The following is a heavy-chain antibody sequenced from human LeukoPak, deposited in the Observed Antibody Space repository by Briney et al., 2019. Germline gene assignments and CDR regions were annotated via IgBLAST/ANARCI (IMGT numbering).Heavy chain of an antibody. J-gene: IGHJ6*03. CDR2: ISSSGSTI. V-gene: IGHV3-48*03. D-gene: IGHD5-18*01. CDR1: GFTFSSYE. Sequence: GGSLRLSCAASGFTFSSYEMNWVRQAPGKGLEWVSYISSSGSTIYYADSVKGRFTISRDNAKNSLYLQMNSLRAEDTAVYYCARVKRGYSYGYHYYYYMDVWGKGTTVTISS. CDR3: ARVKRGYSYGYHYYYYMDV.